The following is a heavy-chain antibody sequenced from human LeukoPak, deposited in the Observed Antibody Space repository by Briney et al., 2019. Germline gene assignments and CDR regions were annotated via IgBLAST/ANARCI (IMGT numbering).Heavy chain of an antibody. D-gene: IGHD3-10*01. V-gene: IGHV4-4*09. J-gene: IGHJ4*02. CDR3: ARRGNFFDY. CDR2: IYTSGST. Sequence: SETLSLTCTVSGSSISSYYWSWIRQPPGKGLEWIGYIYTSGSTNYNPSLEGRVTISIDASKSQFSLKLSSVTAADTAVYYCARRGNFFDYWGQGTLVTVSS. CDR1: GSSISSYY.